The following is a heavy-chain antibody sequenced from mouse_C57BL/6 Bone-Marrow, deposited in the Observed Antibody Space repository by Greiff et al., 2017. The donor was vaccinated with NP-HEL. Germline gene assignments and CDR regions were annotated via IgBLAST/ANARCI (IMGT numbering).Heavy chain of an antibody. CDR3: ARGESWGAFFDY. CDR1: GYTFSTSW. Sequence: QVQLQQSGPELVKPGASVKISCKASGYTFSTSWMNWMKQRPGKGLEWIGRIYPGDGATHYSGTFEGKASLTADKSSTSAYMQLSSLTSEDSAVYFCARGESWGAFFDYWGQGTTLTVSS. D-gene: IGHD6-1*01. CDR2: IYPGDGAT. V-gene: IGHV1-82*01. J-gene: IGHJ2*01.